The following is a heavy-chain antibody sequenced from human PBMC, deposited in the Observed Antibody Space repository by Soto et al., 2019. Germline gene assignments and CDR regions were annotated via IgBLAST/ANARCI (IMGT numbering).Heavy chain of an antibody. V-gene: IGHV4-61*08. CDR2: IYYSGST. D-gene: IGHD3-9*01. Sequence: SETLSLTCTVSGGSISSGGYYWRWKRQHPGKGLEWIGYIYYSGSTYYTPSLKSRVTISVDTSKIQFSLKLSSVTAADTAVYYCARDHVYYDILTGYHPEWYMDVWGKGTTVTVSS. CDR1: GGSISSGGYY. J-gene: IGHJ6*03. CDR3: ARDHVYYDILTGYHPEWYMDV.